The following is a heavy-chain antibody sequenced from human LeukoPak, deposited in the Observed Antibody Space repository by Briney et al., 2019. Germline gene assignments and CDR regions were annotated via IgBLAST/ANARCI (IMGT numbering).Heavy chain of an antibody. D-gene: IGHD6-19*01. CDR2: ISGSYGIT. Sequence: HGGSLRLSCAASGFPISTFAMSWVRQAPGKGLEWVSGISGSYGITYYVDSVKGRFTISRDNAKNTLFLRMNSLRAEDTAVYYCAKDQAGSTLNWLEPWGQGTLVTVSS. CDR3: AKDQAGSTLNWLEP. V-gene: IGHV3-23*01. CDR1: GFPISTFA. J-gene: IGHJ5*02.